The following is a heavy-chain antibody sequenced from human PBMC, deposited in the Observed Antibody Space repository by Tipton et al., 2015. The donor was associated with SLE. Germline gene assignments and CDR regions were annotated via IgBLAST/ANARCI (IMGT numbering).Heavy chain of an antibody. J-gene: IGHJ4*02. CDR1: GFTFSDNY. CDR3: VRERADGFEYSSSSPFDY. CDR2: ISGRGSTI. Sequence: GSLRLSCAASGFTFSDNYMSWIRQAPGKGLEWVSNISGRGSTIYYADSVKGRFTISRDNAKNSLYLQMNSLRAEDTAVYYCVRERADGFEYSSSSPFDYWGQGTLVTVSS. D-gene: IGHD6-6*01. V-gene: IGHV3-11*04.